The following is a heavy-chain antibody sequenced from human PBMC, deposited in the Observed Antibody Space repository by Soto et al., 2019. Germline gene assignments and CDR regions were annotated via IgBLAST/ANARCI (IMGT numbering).Heavy chain of an antibody. Sequence: SVKVSCKASGGTFSSYAISWVRQAPGQGLEWMGGIIPIFGTANYAQKFQGRVTITADKSTSTAYMELSSLRSEDTAVYYCARDRGYCSSTSCTPLGGMDVWGQGTTVTVS. CDR3: ARDRGYCSSTSCTPLGGMDV. J-gene: IGHJ6*02. V-gene: IGHV1-69*06. D-gene: IGHD2-2*01. CDR2: IIPIFGTA. CDR1: GGTFSSYA.